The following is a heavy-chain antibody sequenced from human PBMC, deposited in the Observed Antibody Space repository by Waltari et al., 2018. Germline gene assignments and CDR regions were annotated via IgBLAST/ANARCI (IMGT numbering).Heavy chain of an antibody. Sequence: QVQLQESGPGLVKPSATLSLTCTLSAGPMTCHYWSWIRQPPGKGLEWIGYIYYSGNTNYNPSLKSRVTISVDTSKTQFSLKLNSVTAADTALYYCARTSRAIDYYFDYWGQGTLVTVSS. CDR3: ARTSRAIDYYFDY. D-gene: IGHD3-10*01. CDR2: IYYSGNT. V-gene: IGHV4-59*11. CDR1: AGPMTCHY. J-gene: IGHJ4*01.